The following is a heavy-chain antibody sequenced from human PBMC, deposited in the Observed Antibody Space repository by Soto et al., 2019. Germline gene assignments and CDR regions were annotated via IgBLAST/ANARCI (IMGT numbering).Heavy chain of an antibody. J-gene: IGHJ5*02. D-gene: IGHD3-10*01. V-gene: IGHV3-66*01. CDR2: IYSGGST. CDR1: GFTVSSNY. CDR3: ARTPGVRGVIDWFDP. Sequence: GGSLRLSCAASGFTVSSNYMSWVRQAPGKGLEWVSVIYSGGSTYYADSVKGRFTISRDNSKNTLYLQMNSLRAEDTAVYYCARTPGVRGVIDWFDPWGQGTLVTVSS.